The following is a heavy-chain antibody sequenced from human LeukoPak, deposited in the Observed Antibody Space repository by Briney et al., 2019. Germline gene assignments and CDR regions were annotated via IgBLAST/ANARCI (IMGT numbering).Heavy chain of an antibody. CDR1: GYSISSGYY. Sequence: PSETLSLTCTVSGYSISSGYYWGWIRQPPGKGLEWIGSIYHSGSTYYNPSLKSRVTISVDTSKNQFSLKLSSVTAADTAVYYCAITYYYDSSGYAFDYWGQGTLVTVSS. J-gene: IGHJ4*02. V-gene: IGHV4-38-2*02. CDR3: AITYYYDSSGYAFDY. CDR2: IYHSGST. D-gene: IGHD3-22*01.